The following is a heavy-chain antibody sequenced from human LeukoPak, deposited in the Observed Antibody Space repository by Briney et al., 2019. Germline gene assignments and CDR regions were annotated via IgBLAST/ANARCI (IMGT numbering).Heavy chain of an antibody. D-gene: IGHD6-13*01. CDR2: ISYDGSNK. CDR1: GFTFSCYA. CDR3: ARDDTAAGIADY. V-gene: IGHV3-30*04. J-gene: IGHJ4*02. Sequence: TGGSLRLSCAASGFTFSCYAMHWVRQAPGKGLEWVAVISYDGSNKNYADSVKGRFTISRDNSKNTLYLQMNSLRAEDTAVYYCARDDTAAGIADYWGQGTLVTVSS.